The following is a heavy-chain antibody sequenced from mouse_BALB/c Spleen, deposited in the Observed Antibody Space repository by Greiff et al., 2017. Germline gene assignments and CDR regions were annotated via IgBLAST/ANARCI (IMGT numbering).Heavy chain of an antibody. CDR3: ASGGGSSYSAMDY. CDR1: GFTIKDTY. CDR2: IDHANGNT. D-gene: IGHD1-1*01. J-gene: IGHJ4*01. V-gene: IGHV14-3*02. Sequence: EVQLQQSGAELVKPGASVKLSCPASGFTIKDTYMHWVKQRPEQGLECIGRIDHANGNTKYDPKFQGKATIPADTSSNTAYLQLSSLTSDDTAFYSCASGGGSSYSAMDYWGQGTSVTVSA.